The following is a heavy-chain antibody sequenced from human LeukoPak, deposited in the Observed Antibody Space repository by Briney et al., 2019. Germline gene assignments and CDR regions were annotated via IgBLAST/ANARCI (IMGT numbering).Heavy chain of an antibody. CDR3: ARGGSSTGFDY. CDR1: GYTFFSYG. CDR2: ISRYNDKT. D-gene: IGHD1-26*01. J-gene: IGHJ4*02. Sequence: AASVTVSFTASGYTFFSYGISWVRQAPGQGLEWVGWISRYNDKTNYAQHLQGRVTMTTDTSTSTTYVELRSLRSDDTAIYYCARGGSSTGFDYWGQGTLVTVSS. V-gene: IGHV1-18*01.